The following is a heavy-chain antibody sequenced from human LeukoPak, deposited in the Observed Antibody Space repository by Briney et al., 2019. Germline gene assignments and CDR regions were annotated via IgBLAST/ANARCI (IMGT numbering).Heavy chain of an antibody. D-gene: IGHD3-22*01. V-gene: IGHV1-18*01. CDR3: ARDQGPYYYDSSGSGFDP. CDR1: DYNFNSYG. Sequence: ASVKVSCKASDYNFNSYGVSWVRQAPGKGLEWMGWISVYNGNTRYGQQFQGRVTMTRDTSTSTAYMELRSLRSDDTAVYYCARDQGPYYYDSSGSGFDPWGQGTLVIVSS. J-gene: IGHJ5*02. CDR2: ISVYNGNT.